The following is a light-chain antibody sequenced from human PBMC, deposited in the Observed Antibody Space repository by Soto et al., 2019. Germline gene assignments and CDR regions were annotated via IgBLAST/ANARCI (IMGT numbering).Light chain of an antibody. CDR1: QGIRND. Sequence: DIPMTQSPSSLSASVGDRVSITCRASQGIRNDLSWYQQKPGKAPQRLIYGASSLESGVPSRFSGSGSGTEFTLTISSLQPEDFATYYCLQHTDYPFTFGPGTKVDI. J-gene: IGKJ3*01. CDR2: GAS. CDR3: LQHTDYPFT. V-gene: IGKV1-17*01.